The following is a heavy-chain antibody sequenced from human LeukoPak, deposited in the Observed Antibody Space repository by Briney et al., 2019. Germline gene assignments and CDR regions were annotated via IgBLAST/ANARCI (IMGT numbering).Heavy chain of an antibody. V-gene: IGHV4-31*03. CDR3: ARLGSEWEPFDY. D-gene: IGHD1-26*01. Sequence: SQTLSLTCTVSGGSISSGGYYWSWIRQHPGKGLEWIGYIYYSGSTYYNPSLKSRVTISVDTSKNQFSLKLSSVTAADTAVYYCARLGSEWEPFDYWGQGTLVTVSS. CDR2: IYYSGST. CDR1: GGSISSGGYY. J-gene: IGHJ4*02.